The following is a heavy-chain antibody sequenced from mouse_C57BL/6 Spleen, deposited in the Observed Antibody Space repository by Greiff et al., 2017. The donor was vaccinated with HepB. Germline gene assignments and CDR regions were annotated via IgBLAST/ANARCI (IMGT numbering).Heavy chain of an antibody. J-gene: IGHJ2*01. V-gene: IGHV1-80*01. CDR1: GYAFSSYW. CDR2: IYPGDGDT. CDR3: ARCDGYYPYFDY. D-gene: IGHD2-3*01. Sequence: QVQLQQSGAELVKPGASVKISCKASGYAFSSYWMNWVKQRPGKGLEWIGQIYPGDGDTNYNGKFKGKATLTADKSSSTAYMQLSSRTSEDSAVYFCARCDGYYPYFDYWGQGTTLTVSS.